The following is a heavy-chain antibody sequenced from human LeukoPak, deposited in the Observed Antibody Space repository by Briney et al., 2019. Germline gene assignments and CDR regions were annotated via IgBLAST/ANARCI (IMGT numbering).Heavy chain of an antibody. CDR3: ARVAALAGIGWGDFDH. J-gene: IGHJ4*02. CDR2: INPNTGGT. D-gene: IGHD6-19*01. Sequence: WASVNVSCKASGYTFTGYYIHWVRQAPGQGLEWMGWINPNTGGTNYAQKFQDRVTMTRDTSISTVYMELSRLRSDDTAVYYCARVAALAGIGWGDFDHWGQGTLVTGSS. CDR1: GYTFTGYY. V-gene: IGHV1-2*02.